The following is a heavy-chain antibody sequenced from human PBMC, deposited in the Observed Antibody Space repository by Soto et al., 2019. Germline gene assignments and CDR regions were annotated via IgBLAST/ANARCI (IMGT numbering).Heavy chain of an antibody. CDR2: INHSGST. CDR3: ARTRGYSYGLDY. Sequence: SETLSLTCAVYGGSFSGYYWSWIRQPPGKGLEWIGEINHSGSTNYNPSLKSRVTISVDTSKNQFSLKLSSVTAADTAVYYCARTRGYSYGLDYWGQGTLVTVSS. D-gene: IGHD5-18*01. CDR1: GGSFSGYY. J-gene: IGHJ4*02. V-gene: IGHV4-34*01.